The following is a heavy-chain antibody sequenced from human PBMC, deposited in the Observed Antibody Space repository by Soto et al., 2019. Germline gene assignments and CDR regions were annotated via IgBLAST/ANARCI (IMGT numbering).Heavy chain of an antibody. CDR1: GFSFSSHG. D-gene: IGHD4-17*01. CDR2: ISYDGNNK. J-gene: IGHJ5*02. Sequence: QVQLVGSGGGVVQPGRSLRLSCEASGFSFSSHGMHWVRQAPGKGLEWLAVISYDGNNKYYADSVKGRLSISRDNYKNTVYLQMNSLRAEDTAVYYCAKDHLPTTITTPWFDPWGQGTLVNVSS. V-gene: IGHV3-30*18. CDR3: AKDHLPTTITTPWFDP.